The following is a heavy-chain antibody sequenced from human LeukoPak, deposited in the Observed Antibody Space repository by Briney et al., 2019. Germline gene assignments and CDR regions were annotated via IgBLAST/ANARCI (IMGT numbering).Heavy chain of an antibody. CDR1: GFTFSTFA. Sequence: GGSLRLSCAASGFTFSTFAIHWVRQAPGRGLEWVAVLSHDGNNKDYADSVKGRFIISTDSSKNTLYLQMNSLRAEDTAVYYCAKDRNYFDSSGAFDIWGQGTMVTVSS. J-gene: IGHJ3*02. CDR3: AKDRNYFDSSGAFDI. V-gene: IGHV3-30-3*01. D-gene: IGHD3-22*01. CDR2: LSHDGNNK.